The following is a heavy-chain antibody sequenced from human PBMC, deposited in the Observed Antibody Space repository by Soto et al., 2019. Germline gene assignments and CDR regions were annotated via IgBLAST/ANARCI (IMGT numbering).Heavy chain of an antibody. CDR3: AKAYSSIWSHWYFDL. V-gene: IGHV3-23*01. CDR1: GFTFSSYA. Sequence: PGGSLRLSCAASGFTFSSYAMNWVRQAPGKGLEWVSLIGGDGGSTYYADSVRGRFTISRDNSKNTLYLQMNSLRAEDTAIYYCAKAYSSIWSHWYFDLWGLGTLVNVSS. CDR2: IGGDGGST. J-gene: IGHJ2*01. D-gene: IGHD6-13*01.